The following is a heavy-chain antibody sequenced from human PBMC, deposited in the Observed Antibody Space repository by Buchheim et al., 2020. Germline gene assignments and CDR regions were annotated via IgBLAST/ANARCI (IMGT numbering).Heavy chain of an antibody. J-gene: IGHJ6*02. V-gene: IGHV3-23*01. CDR3: ATLENWNYVYYYYGMDV. CDR2: ISGSGGST. CDR1: GFTFSSYA. D-gene: IGHD1-7*01. Sequence: EVQLLESGGGLVQPGGSLRLFCAASGFTFSSYAMSWVRQAPGKGLEWVSAISGSGGSTYYADSVKGRFTISRDNSKNTLYQQMNSLKAEDTAVYYCATLENWNYVYYYYGMDVWGQGTT.